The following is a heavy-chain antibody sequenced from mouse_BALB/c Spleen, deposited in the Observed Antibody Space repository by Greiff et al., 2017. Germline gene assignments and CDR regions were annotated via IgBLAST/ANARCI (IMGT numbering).Heavy chain of an antibody. D-gene: IGHD1-1*01. CDR1: GFSLSRYS. CDR3: ASGITTVVANAMDY. Sequence: VQRVESGPGLVAPSQSLSITCTVSGFSLSRYSVHWVRQPPGKGLEWLGMIWGGGSTDYNSALKSRLSISKDNSKSQVFLKMNSLQTDDTAMYYGASGITTVVANAMDYWGQGTAVTVAS. CDR2: IWGGGST. V-gene: IGHV2-6-4*01. J-gene: IGHJ4*01.